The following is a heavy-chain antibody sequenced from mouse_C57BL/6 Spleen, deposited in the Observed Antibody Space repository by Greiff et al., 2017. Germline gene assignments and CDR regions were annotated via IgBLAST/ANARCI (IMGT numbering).Heavy chain of an antibody. CDR2: FYPGSGSI. J-gene: IGHJ1*03. D-gene: IGHD4-1*01. Sequence: QVHVKQSGAELVKPGASVKLSCKASGYTFTEYTIPWVKQRSGQGLEWIGWFYPGSGSIKYNEKFKDKATLTADKSSSTVDKELSRLTTEDSAVYFCARHEEGERGRYFDVWGTGTTVTVSS. V-gene: IGHV1-62-2*01. CDR3: ARHEEGERGRYFDV. CDR1: GYTFTEYT.